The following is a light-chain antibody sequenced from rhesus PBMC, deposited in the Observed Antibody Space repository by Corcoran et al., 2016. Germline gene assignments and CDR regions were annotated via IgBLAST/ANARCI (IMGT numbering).Light chain of an antibody. V-gene: IGKV1-44*01. CDR2: AAS. CDR1: QTISSY. Sequence: DIQMTQSPSSLSASVGDRVTITCRASQTISSYLACYQQKPGKVPKLLIYAASSWESGVPSRFSGSGSGTDFTLTISSLQPEDFATYYCQQHNSHPFGGGTKVEIK. CDR3: QQHNSHP. J-gene: IGKJ4*01.